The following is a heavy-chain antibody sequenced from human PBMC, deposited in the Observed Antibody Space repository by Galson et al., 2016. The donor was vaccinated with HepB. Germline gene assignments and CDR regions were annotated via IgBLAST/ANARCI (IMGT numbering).Heavy chain of an antibody. Sequence: SLRLSCAASGFTFKSYGMSWVRQAPGKGLEWVSGISGSATHTYDADSVKGRFTVSRDNSKNTLYLQLNSLRAEDTALYFCAKDAMQWPGWSFDLWGRGTLVTVSS. V-gene: IGHV3-23*01. D-gene: IGHD6-19*01. J-gene: IGHJ2*01. CDR3: AKDAMQWPGWSFDL. CDR1: GFTFKSYG. CDR2: ISGSATHT.